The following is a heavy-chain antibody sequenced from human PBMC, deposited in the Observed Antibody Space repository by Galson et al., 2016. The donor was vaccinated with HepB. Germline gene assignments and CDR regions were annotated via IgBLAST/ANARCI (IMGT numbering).Heavy chain of an antibody. CDR3: AKDPRWLQQGFKYYFDF. D-gene: IGHD5-24*01. V-gene: IGHV3-48*03. CDR1: GFTFSRYE. Sequence: SLRLSCAASGFTFSRYEMNWVRQAPGKGLEWVSYISSSGTTIYYADSVKGRFTISRDNAKNSLYLQMNSLRAEDTAVYYCAKDPRWLQQGFKYYFDFWGQGTLATVSS. J-gene: IGHJ4*02. CDR2: ISSSGTTI.